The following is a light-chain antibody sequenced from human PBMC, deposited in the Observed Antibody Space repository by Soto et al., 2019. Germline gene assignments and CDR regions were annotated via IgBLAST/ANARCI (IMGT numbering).Light chain of an antibody. CDR1: SSDVGGYNY. J-gene: IGLJ1*01. CDR3: SSYTSSSLYV. Sequence: QSALTQPASVSGSPGQSITISCTGTSSDVGGYNYVSWYQQHPGKAPKLMIYDVSNRPSGVPNRFSGSKSGNTASLTISGLEAEEDDDYYCSSYTSSSLYVFGTGTKLTVL. V-gene: IGLV2-14*01. CDR2: DVS.